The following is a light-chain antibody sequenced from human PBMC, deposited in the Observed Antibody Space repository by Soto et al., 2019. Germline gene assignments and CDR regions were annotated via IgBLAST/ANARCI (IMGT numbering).Light chain of an antibody. CDR2: GAS. J-gene: IGKJ4*01. V-gene: IGKV3D-20*02. CDR1: QSVSNDF. CDR3: QHRRNWPLT. Sequence: ALTQSPGIRSLSPGERATLSCRTSQSVSNDFLAWYHQKPGQAPRLIIYGASTRATDVPDRFSGSGSGTDCTLTISSLEPEDFAIYYCQHRRNWPLTLCGVTKVDIK.